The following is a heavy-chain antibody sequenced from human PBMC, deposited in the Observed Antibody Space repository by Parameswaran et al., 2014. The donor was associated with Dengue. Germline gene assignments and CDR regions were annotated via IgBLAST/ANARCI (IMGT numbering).Heavy chain of an antibody. CDR3: ARVHFELRRTFDP. Sequence: RWIRQPQEGLEWIGYIYYSGSTYYNPSLKSRVTISVDTSKNQFSLKLSSVTAADTAVYYCARVHFELRRTFDPWGQGTLVTVSS. V-gene: IGHV4-31*02. J-gene: IGHJ5*02. CDR2: IYYSGST. D-gene: IGHD2-8*01.